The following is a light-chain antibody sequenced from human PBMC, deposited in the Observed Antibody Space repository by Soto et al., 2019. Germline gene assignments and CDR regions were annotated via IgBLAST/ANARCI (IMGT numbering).Light chain of an antibody. Sequence: QSALTQPAPVSGSPGQSITISCTGTSSDVGGYNYVSWYQQHPGKAPKLMIYDVSNRPSGVSNRFSGSKSGNTASLTISGLQAEDEADYYCSSYTSSSTVHVVFGGGTKLTVL. V-gene: IGLV2-14*01. CDR1: SSDVGGYNY. CDR3: SSYTSSSTVHVV. CDR2: DVS. J-gene: IGLJ2*01.